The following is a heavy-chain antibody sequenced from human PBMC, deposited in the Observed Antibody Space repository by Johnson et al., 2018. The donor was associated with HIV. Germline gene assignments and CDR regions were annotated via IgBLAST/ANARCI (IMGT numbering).Heavy chain of an antibody. V-gene: IGHV3-20*04. CDR3: AREDSGYVPDAFDI. J-gene: IGHJ3*02. Sequence: VQLVESGGGVVRPGGSLRLSCAASGFTFDDYGMSWVRQGPGKGLQWVSGIKWNGGSTGYADSVKGRFTISRDNAKNSLYLQMNSLRAEDTALYYCAREDSGYVPDAFDIWGQWTMVTVSS. CDR1: GFTFDDYG. CDR2: IKWNGGST. D-gene: IGHD5-12*01.